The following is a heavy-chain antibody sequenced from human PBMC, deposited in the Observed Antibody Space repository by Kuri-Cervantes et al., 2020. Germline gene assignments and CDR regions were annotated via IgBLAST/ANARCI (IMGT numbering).Heavy chain of an antibody. CDR2: ISYDGSNK. CDR3: ARELIVGGTRVGFDY. J-gene: IGHJ4*02. V-gene: IGHV3-30*14. D-gene: IGHD1-26*01. CDR1: GFTFSSYA. Sequence: GESLKISCAASGFTFSSYAMHWVRQAPGKGLEWVAVISYDGSNKYYADSVKGRFTISRDNSKNTLYLQMNTLRAEDTAMYYCARELIVGGTRVGFDYWGQGTLVTVSS.